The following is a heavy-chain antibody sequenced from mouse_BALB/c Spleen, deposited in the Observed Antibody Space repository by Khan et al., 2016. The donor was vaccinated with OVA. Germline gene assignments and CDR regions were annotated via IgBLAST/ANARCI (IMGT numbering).Heavy chain of an antibody. J-gene: IGHJ2*01. Sequence: EVQLKESGPGLVKPSQSLSLTCTVTGYSITSDYAWNWLRQFPGNKLEWMGHISHSGNTKYNPSFKSRISVTRDTSMNQIFLQLNSVTAEDTATXDYERVYGGDMDYWGQGTTLTVSS. V-gene: IGHV3-2*02. D-gene: IGHD2-10*02. CDR3: ERVYGGDMDY. CDR2: ISHSGNT. CDR1: GYSITSDYA.